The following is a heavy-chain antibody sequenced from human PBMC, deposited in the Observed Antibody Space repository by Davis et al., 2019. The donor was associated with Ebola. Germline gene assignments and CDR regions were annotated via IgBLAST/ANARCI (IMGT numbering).Heavy chain of an antibody. CDR2: ISYDGSNK. V-gene: IGHV3-30-3*01. CDR3: ARDYAVGIAARFWFDP. J-gene: IGHJ5*02. D-gene: IGHD6-6*01. CDR1: GFTFSSYA. Sequence: PGGSLRLSCAASGFTFSSYAMHWVRQAPGKGLEWVAVISYDGSNKYYADSVKGRFTISRDNSKNTLYLQMNSLRAEDTAVYYCARDYAVGIAARFWFDPWGQGTLVTVSS.